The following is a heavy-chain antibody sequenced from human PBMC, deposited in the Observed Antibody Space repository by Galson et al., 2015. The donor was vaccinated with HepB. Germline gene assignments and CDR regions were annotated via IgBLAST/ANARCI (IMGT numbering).Heavy chain of an antibody. D-gene: IGHD2-21*01. CDR3: AKYSGGSDSYYYYYMDV. CDR2: IDNDGSTT. J-gene: IGHJ6*03. Sequence: SLRLSCAASGFTFSGSWMHWVRQVPGKGLVWVSRIDNDGSTTSYADSVRGRFTISRDNAKNTLYLQLNSLRAEDTAVYYCAKYSGGSDSYYYYYMDVWGKGTTVTVSS. V-gene: IGHV3-74*01. CDR1: GFTFSGSW.